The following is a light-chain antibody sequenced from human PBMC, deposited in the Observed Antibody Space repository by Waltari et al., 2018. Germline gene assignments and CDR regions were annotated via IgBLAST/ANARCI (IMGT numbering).Light chain of an antibody. Sequence: EIVLTQSPGTLSLSPGERATLSCRASQSFSSSYLAWYQQKPDQAPRLLIYGASSRATDIPDRFSGSGSGTDFTLTITRLVPEDFAVYYCQQYGSSPYTFGQGTKLEIK. CDR2: GAS. V-gene: IGKV3-20*01. CDR3: QQYGSSPYT. J-gene: IGKJ2*01. CDR1: QSFSSSY.